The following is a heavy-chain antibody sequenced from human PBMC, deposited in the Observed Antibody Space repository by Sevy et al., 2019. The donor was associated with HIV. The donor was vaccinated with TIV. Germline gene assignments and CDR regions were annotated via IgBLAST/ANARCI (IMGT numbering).Heavy chain of an antibody. CDR3: AKPGKFSGSYLDAFDI. CDR2: ISYDGGNK. J-gene: IGHJ3*02. D-gene: IGHD1-26*01. CDR1: GFTFSKYG. V-gene: IGHV3-30*18. Sequence: GGSLRLSCAASGFTFSKYGMHWVRQAPGKGLEWVAVISYDGGNKYYADSVKGRFTISKDNFKNTLYLQMNNLRAEDTAIYYCAKPGKFSGSYLDAFDIWGQGTMDTVSS.